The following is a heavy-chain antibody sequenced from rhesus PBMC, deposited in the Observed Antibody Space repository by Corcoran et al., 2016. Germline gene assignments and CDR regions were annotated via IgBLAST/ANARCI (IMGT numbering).Heavy chain of an antibody. Sequence: EVQLVESGGGLVQPGGSLRLSCAASGLACSSYDMSWVRQAQGKGLEWVSYIIYTGKTIYYADSVKGRFTISRDNAKNSLSLHMSSLRAEDTAVYYCTRDIRTGFDVWGPGVLVTVSS. CDR3: TRDIRTGFDV. CDR1: GLACSSYD. J-gene: IGHJ5-1*01. V-gene: IGHV3-136*01. CDR2: IIYTGKTI.